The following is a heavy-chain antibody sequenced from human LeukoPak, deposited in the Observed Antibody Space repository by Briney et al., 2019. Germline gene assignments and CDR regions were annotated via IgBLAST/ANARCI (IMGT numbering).Heavy chain of an antibody. V-gene: IGHV3-7*01. CDR2: IKHDGSEK. Sequence: GGSLRLSCAASGFTFSRYWMSWVRQAPGKGLEWVANIKHDGSEKNYVDSVKGRFTISRDNAKNSLYLQMNSLRAEDTAVYYCVGGDYWGRGTLVTVSS. CDR3: VGGDY. CDR1: GFTFSRYW. J-gene: IGHJ4*02.